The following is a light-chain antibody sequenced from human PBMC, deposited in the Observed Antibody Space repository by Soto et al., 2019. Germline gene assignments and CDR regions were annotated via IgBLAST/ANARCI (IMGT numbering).Light chain of an antibody. Sequence: QSALTQPPSASVSPGQSVTISCTGTSSDVGGYNYVSWYQQYPGKAPKLMIYEVSKRPSGVPDRFSGSKSGNTASLTVSGLQAEDEADYYCSSYAGSNNFVFGTGTKVTVL. V-gene: IGLV2-8*01. J-gene: IGLJ1*01. CDR3: SSYAGSNNFV. CDR2: EVS. CDR1: SSDVGGYNY.